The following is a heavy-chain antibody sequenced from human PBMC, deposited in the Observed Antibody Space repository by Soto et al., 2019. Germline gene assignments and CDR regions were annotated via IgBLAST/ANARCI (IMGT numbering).Heavy chain of an antibody. CDR3: AKDYLRTSYNWFDP. J-gene: IGHJ5*02. CDR2: ISGSGGST. Sequence: LRLSCAASGCAFSTYAMSWVRQAPGKGLEWVSAISGSGGSTYYADSVKGRFTISRDNSKNTLYLQMNSLRAEDTAVYYCAKDYLRTSYNWFDPWGQGTLVTVSS. CDR1: GCAFSTYA. D-gene: IGHD4-17*01. V-gene: IGHV3-23*01.